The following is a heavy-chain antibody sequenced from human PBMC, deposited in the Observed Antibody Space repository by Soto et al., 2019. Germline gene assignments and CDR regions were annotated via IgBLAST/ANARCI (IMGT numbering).Heavy chain of an antibody. D-gene: IGHD6-19*01. CDR3: AAPRWLVLDYYYYGMDV. Sequence: ASVKVACKASGFTFTSSAVQWVRQARGQRLEWIGWIVVGSGNTNYAQKFQERVTITRDMSTSTAYMELSSLRSEDTAVYYCAAPRWLVLDYYYYGMDVWGQGTTVTVSS. J-gene: IGHJ6*02. CDR1: GFTFTSSA. V-gene: IGHV1-58*01. CDR2: IVVGSGNT.